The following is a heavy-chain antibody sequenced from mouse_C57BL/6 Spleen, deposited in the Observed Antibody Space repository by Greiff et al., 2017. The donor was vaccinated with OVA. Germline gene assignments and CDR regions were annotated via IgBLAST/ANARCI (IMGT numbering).Heavy chain of an antibody. V-gene: IGHV1-62-2*01. CDR2: FYPGSGSI. Sequence: QVQLQQSGAELVKPGASVKLSCKASGYTFTEYTIHWVKQRSGQGLEWIGWFYPGSGSIKYNEKFKDKATLTADKSSSTVYMELSRLTSEDSAVYFCARHEPLYDYDGDDYAMDYWGQGTSVTVSS. CDR1: GYTFTEYT. CDR3: ARHEPLYDYDGDDYAMDY. D-gene: IGHD2-4*01. J-gene: IGHJ4*01.